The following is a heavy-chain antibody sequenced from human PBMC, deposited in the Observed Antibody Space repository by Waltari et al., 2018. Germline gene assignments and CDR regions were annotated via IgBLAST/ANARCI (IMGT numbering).Heavy chain of an antibody. Sequence: QVQLQESGPGLVKPSETLSLTCTVSGGSISSYYWSWIRQPPGKGREWIGYIYYSGSTNYNPSLKSRVTISVDTSKNQFSLKLSSVTAADTAVYYCARGLTIFGVTQGTGLFDYWGQGTLVTVSS. D-gene: IGHD3-3*01. CDR1: GGSISSYY. J-gene: IGHJ4*02. CDR3: ARGLTIFGVTQGTGLFDY. V-gene: IGHV4-59*01. CDR2: IYYSGST.